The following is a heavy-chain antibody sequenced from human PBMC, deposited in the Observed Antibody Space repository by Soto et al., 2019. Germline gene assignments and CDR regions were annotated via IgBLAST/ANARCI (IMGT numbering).Heavy chain of an antibody. CDR1: GGTFSKYA. J-gene: IGHJ4*02. D-gene: IGHD6-19*01. V-gene: IGHV1-69*01. CDR2: IIPIFGTA. CDR3: ARRVGYSSGWLGYYXDY. Sequence: QVQLVQSGAEVKKPGSSVKVSCKASGGTFSKYAISWVRQAPGQGLEWMGGIIPIFGTANYAQKFHGRVTITANESTTTAYMELSSLRSEDTAVYYWARRVGYSSGWLGYYXDYWXQGTLDTVSS.